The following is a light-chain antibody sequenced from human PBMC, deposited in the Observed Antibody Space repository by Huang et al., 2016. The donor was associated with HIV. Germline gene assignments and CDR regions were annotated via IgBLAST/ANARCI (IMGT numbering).Light chain of an antibody. V-gene: IGKV4-1*01. CDR1: QSLLYRSNNKNH. CDR2: WAS. J-gene: IGKJ1*01. Sequence: DIVLTQSPHSLAVSLGERATINCKSSQSLLYRSNNKNHLVWYQPKPGQPPKRLMYWASTRESGVPDRFSASGSGTDFTLTISSLQAEDVAVYYCQQYYTVPWTFGQGTKVEI. CDR3: QQYYTVPWT.